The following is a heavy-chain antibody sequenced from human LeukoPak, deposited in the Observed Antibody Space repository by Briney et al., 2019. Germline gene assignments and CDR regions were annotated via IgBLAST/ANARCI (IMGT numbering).Heavy chain of an antibody. D-gene: IGHD3-16*02. V-gene: IGHV3-23*01. CDR3: AKENRYDYVWGNYRYTYYFDF. Sequence: GGSLRLSCAASGFTFSSYAMSWVRQAPGKGLEWVSALTGGGSTYYADSVKGRFTISRDNSKNTLYLQMSSLRAEDTAVYYCAKENRYDYVWGNYRYTYYFDFWGQGTLVTVSS. J-gene: IGHJ4*02. CDR1: GFTFSSYA. CDR2: LTGGGST.